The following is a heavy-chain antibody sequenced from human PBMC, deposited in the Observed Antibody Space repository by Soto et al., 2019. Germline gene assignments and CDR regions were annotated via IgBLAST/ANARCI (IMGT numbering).Heavy chain of an antibody. V-gene: IGHV5-51*01. Sequence: PGESLKISCKGSGYSFTSYWIGWVRQMPGKGLEWMGIIYPGDSDTRYSPSFQGQVTISADKSISTAYLQWSSLKASDTAMYYCATSNLYCSGGSCPEYYYYGMDVWGQGTTVTVSS. D-gene: IGHD2-15*01. CDR1: GYSFTSYW. J-gene: IGHJ6*02. CDR3: ATSNLYCSGGSCPEYYYYGMDV. CDR2: IYPGDSDT.